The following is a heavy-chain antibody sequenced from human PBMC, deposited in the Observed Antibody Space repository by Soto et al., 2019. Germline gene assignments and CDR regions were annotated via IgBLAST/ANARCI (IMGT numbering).Heavy chain of an antibody. V-gene: IGHV4-31*03. CDR3: ARVFSDSSSFFDP. CDR1: GGSISNTDYY. D-gene: IGHD6-13*01. CDR2: IYYSGST. J-gene: IGHJ5*02. Sequence: SETLSLTCTVSGGSISNTDYYWGWVRQPPGKGLEWIGYIYYSGSTYYNPSLKSRVTISVDTSKNQFSLKLSSVTAADTAVYYCARVFSDSSSFFDPWGQGTLVTVSS.